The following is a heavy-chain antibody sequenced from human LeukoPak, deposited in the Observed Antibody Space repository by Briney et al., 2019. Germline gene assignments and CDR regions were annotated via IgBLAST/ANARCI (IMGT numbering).Heavy chain of an antibody. CDR2: ITYDGSKI. Sequence: GGSLRLSCETSGFTFSHYGIHWVRQVPGMGLEWVAFITYDGSKIYYAESVQGRFTISRDNSKNNLFLQMTRMRPQDTAVYYCATDGIPSATALANWGQGTLVIVSS. CDR3: ATDGIPSATALAN. CDR1: GFTFSHYG. V-gene: IGHV3-30*02. D-gene: IGHD2/OR15-2a*01. J-gene: IGHJ4*02.